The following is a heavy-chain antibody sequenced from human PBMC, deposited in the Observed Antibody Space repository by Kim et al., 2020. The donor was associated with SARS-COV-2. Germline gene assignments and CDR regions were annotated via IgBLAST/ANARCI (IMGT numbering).Heavy chain of an antibody. J-gene: IGHJ4*02. V-gene: IGHV3-7*01. CDR2: ER. Sequence: ERSYGGSGKSRFTISRDHAKNSLYLQMNSLRAEDTAVYYCARCYLQLWPDYWGQGTLVTVSS. D-gene: IGHD5-18*01. CDR3: ARCYLQLWPDY.